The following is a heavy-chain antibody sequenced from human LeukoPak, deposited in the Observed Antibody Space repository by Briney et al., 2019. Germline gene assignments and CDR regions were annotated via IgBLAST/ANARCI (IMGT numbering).Heavy chain of an antibody. V-gene: IGHV1-18*01. D-gene: IGHD3-22*01. CDR3: VRVDYDSSGYYRWVAFDI. Sequence: ASVKVSCKASGYTFTSYGISWVRQAPGQGLEWMGWISAYNGNTNYAQKLQGRVTMTTDTSTSTAYMELRSLRSDDTAVYYCVRVDYDSSGYYRWVAFDIWGQGTMVTVSS. CDR1: GYTFTSYG. CDR2: ISAYNGNT. J-gene: IGHJ3*02.